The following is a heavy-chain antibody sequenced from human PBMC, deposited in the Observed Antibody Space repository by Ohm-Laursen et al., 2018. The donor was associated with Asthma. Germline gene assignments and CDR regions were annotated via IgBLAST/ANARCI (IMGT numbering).Heavy chain of an antibody. V-gene: IGHV4-31*03. J-gene: IGHJ4*02. CDR1: GDSLTNGGLY. Sequence: TLSLTCTISGDSLTNGGLYWSWIRQHPGKGLEWLGYIFFRVNTDYNPSLKSRLTISADTSKNQFYLKLSSVTAADTAVYYCAREGGYSYGRGIMAFDYWGQGTLVTVSS. D-gene: IGHD5-18*01. CDR2: IFFRVNT. CDR3: AREGGYSYGRGIMAFDY.